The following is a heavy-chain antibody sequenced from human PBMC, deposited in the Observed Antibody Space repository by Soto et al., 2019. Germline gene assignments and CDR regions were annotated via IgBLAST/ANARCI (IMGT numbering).Heavy chain of an antibody. CDR3: AKDVVVVPAASGFYYFYGLDV. J-gene: IGHJ6*02. CDR1: GFTFSSYG. V-gene: IGHV3-30*18. Sequence: QVQLVEPGGGVVQPGRSLGLSCAASGFTFSSYGMHWVRQAPGKGLEWVAVISYDGSNKYYADSVKGRFTISRDNSKNTLYLQVHSLRVEDTAVYYCAKDVVVVPAASGFYYFYGLDVWGQGTTVTVSS. D-gene: IGHD2-2*01. CDR2: ISYDGSNK.